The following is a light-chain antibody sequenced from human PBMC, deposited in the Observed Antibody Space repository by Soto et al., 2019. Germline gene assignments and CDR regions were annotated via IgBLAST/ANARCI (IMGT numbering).Light chain of an antibody. Sequence: EIVITQSPVTLSLSPGERATLSCRASESVSSNLAWYQQEPGQAPRLLIYDASTRATGIPARFSGSGSGTEFTLTISSLQSEDFAVYYCQQYNNWPTGRTFGQGTKVEIK. J-gene: IGKJ1*01. V-gene: IGKV3-15*01. CDR3: QQYNNWPTGRT. CDR2: DAS. CDR1: ESVSSN.